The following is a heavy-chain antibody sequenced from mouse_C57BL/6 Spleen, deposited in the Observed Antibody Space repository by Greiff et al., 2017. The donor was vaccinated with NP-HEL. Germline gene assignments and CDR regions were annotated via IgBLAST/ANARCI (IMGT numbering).Heavy chain of an antibody. CDR2: ISSGGSYT. Sequence: EVQLVESGGDLVKPGGSLKLSCAASGFTFSSYGMSWVRQTPDKRLEWVATISSGGSYTYYPDSVKGRFTISRDNAKNTLYLQMSSLKSEDTAMYYCARHGGLGGFAYWGQGTLVTVSA. D-gene: IGHD4-1*01. V-gene: IGHV5-6*01. CDR3: ARHGGLGGFAY. CDR1: GFTFSSYG. J-gene: IGHJ3*01.